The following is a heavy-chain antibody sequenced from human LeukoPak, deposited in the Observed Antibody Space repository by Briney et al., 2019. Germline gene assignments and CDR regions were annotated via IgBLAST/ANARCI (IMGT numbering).Heavy chain of an antibody. J-gene: IGHJ4*02. CDR3: ARDLWGIDDY. D-gene: IGHD2/OR15-2a*01. CDR2: INPNSGGT. CDR1: GGTFSSYA. Sequence: ASVKVSCKASGGTFSSYAISWVRQAPGQGLEWMGWINPNSGGTNYAQKFQGRVTMTRDTSISTAYMELSRLRSDDTAVYYCARDLWGIDDYWGQGTLVTVSS. V-gene: IGHV1-2*02.